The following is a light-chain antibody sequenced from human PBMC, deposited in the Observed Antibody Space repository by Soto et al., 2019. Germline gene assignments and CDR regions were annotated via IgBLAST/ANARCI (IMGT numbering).Light chain of an antibody. Sequence: NFMLTQPHSVSESPGKTVTISCTRSSGSIASNYVQWYQQRPGSAPTTVIYEDNQRPSGVPDRFSGSIDSSSNSASLPISGLKTEEEADYYCQSYDSSNVVFGGGTQLTVL. CDR3: QSYDSSNVV. CDR1: SGSIASNY. V-gene: IGLV6-57*04. J-gene: IGLJ2*01. CDR2: EDN.